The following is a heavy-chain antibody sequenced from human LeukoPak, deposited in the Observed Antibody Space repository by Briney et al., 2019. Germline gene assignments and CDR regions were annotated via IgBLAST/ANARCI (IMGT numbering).Heavy chain of an antibody. CDR3: AKGPTSGTNFFDF. CDR2: IRNRGDGT. CDR1: GGSISSSSYY. J-gene: IGHJ4*02. D-gene: IGHD1-1*01. Sequence: ETLSLTCTVSGGSISSSSYYWGWIRQPPGKGLEWVSSIRNRGDGTYYADSVKGRFTISRDNSKNTLSLQMNSLRGEDTAVYYCAKGPTSGTNFFDFWGQGTLVTVST. V-gene: IGHV3-23*01.